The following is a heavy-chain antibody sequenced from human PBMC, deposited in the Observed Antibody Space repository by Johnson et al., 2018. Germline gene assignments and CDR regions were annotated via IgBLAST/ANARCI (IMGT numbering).Heavy chain of an antibody. CDR3: TTADYYYRDV. J-gene: IGHJ6*03. Sequence: VQLVESGGGLVKPGGSLRLSCVASGFTFSNAWMNWVRQAPGKGLEWVGRIKIKTDGGTTDYPAPVKGRFTISRDDSKNTLYLQMNSLKTEDTAVYYCTTADYYYRDVWGKGTTVTVSS. CDR1: GFTFSNAW. V-gene: IGHV3-15*07. CDR2: IKIKTDGGTT.